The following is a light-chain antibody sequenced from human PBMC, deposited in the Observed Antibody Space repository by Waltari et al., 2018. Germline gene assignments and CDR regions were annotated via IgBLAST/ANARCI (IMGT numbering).Light chain of an antibody. Sequence: QSVLTQPPSASGTPGQRVTISCSGSTSNIGSNTVNWYQQLPGTAPKLLIYSSKQRPSGVPDRVSGSKSGTSGTLAISGLLSEDEADYCCAAWDDSLNAPVFGGGTKLTVL. CDR1: TSNIGSNT. J-gene: IGLJ2*01. CDR3: AAWDDSLNAPV. V-gene: IGLV1-44*01. CDR2: SSK.